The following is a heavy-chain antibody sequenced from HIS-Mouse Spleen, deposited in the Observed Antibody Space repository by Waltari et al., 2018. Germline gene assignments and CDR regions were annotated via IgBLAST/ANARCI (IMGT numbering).Heavy chain of an antibody. J-gene: IGHJ2*01. V-gene: IGHV4-39*07. CDR1: GVSIRSSSYY. CDR2: IYYSGST. CDR3: AREIPYSSSWYDWYFDL. Sequence: QLQLQESGPGLVKPSETLSLTCTVPGVSIRSSSYYWGWTRQPPGKGLEWIGSIYYSGSTYYNPSLKSRVTISVDTSKNQFSLKLSSVTAADTAVYYCAREIPYSSSWYDWYFDLWGRGTLVTVSS. D-gene: IGHD6-13*01.